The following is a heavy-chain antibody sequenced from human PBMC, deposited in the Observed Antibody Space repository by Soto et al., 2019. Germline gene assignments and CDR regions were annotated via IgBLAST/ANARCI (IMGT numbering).Heavy chain of an antibody. V-gene: IGHV1-69*01. D-gene: IGHD1-26*01. J-gene: IGHJ4*02. CDR1: GGTFSSYA. CDR3: ALSLRSSGSYSLIDY. CDR2: IIPIFGTA. Sequence: QVQLVQSGAEVKKPGSSVKVSCKASGGTFSSYAISWVRQAPGQGLEWMGGIIPIFGTANYAQKFQGRVTSTADESTSTAYMERSSLRSEDTAVYYCALSLRSSGSYSLIDYWGQGTLVTVSS.